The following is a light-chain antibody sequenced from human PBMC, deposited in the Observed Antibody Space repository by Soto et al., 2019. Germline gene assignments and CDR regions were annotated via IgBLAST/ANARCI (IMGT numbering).Light chain of an antibody. CDR2: GAF. CDR3: QQRNTWPPVT. J-gene: IGKJ5*01. CDR1: QSVSSSY. Sequence: EIVLTQSPGTLSLSRGERATLSCRASQSVSSSYLAWYQQKPGQAPRLLIYGAFNRATGIPARFSGSGSGADFTLTISSLEPEDFAIYYCQQRNTWPPVTFGQGTRLEI. V-gene: IGKV3D-20*02.